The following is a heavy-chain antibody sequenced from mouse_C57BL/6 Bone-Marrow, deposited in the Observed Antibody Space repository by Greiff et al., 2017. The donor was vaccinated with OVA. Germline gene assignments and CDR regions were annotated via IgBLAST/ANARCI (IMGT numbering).Heavy chain of an antibody. Sequence: EVQVVESGGGLVQPGGSMKLSCVASGFTFSNYWMNWVRQSPEKGLEWVAQIRLKSDNYATHYAESVKGRFTISRDDSKSSVYLQMNNLRAEDTGIYYCTGGGYVSPPYYFDYWGQGTTLTVSS. V-gene: IGHV6-3*01. J-gene: IGHJ2*01. CDR3: TGGGYVSPPYYFDY. CDR2: IRLKSDNYAT. D-gene: IGHD1-1*01. CDR1: GFTFSNYW.